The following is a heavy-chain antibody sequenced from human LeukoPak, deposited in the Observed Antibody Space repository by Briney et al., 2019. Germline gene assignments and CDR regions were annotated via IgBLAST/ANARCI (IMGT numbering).Heavy chain of an antibody. CDR3: ASSAEYSNYGAFDI. J-gene: IGHJ3*02. Sequence: PGGSLRLSCAASGFTFSSYSMTWVRQAPGKGLEWVSSISSSSSYIYYADSVKGRFTISRDNAKNSLYLQMNSLRAEDTAVYYCASSAEYSNYGAFDIWGQGTMVTVSS. CDR1: GFTFSSYS. V-gene: IGHV3-21*01. D-gene: IGHD4-11*01. CDR2: ISSSSSYI.